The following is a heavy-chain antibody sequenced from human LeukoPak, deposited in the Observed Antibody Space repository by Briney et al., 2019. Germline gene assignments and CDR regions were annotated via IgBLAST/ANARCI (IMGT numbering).Heavy chain of an antibody. CDR2: ISGDGSTT. Sequence: GGSLRLSCAASGFTFSSYWMHWVRQGPGKGLVWVSRISGDGSTTTYADSVKGRFTISRDIAKNTVYLQMSSLRAEDTAVYYCASDIGDWGQGTLVTVSS. CDR1: GFTFSSYW. D-gene: IGHD3-10*01. V-gene: IGHV3-74*01. J-gene: IGHJ4*02. CDR3: ASDIGD.